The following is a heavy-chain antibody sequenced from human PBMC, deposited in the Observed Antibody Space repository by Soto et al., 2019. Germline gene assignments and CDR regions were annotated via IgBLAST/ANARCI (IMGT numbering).Heavy chain of an antibody. D-gene: IGHD6-6*01. V-gene: IGHV1-69*13. CDR1: GGTFSSYS. J-gene: IGHJ4*02. CDR3: AIEYSSSPPYYPIGY. CDR2: IIPILGTA. Sequence: ASVTVSCRASGGTFSSYSISWVRPAPGQGLEWMGGIIPILGTANYAQKFQGRVTITADESTSTAYMELSSLRSEDTAVYYCAIEYSSSPPYYPIGYWGQGTLVTVSS.